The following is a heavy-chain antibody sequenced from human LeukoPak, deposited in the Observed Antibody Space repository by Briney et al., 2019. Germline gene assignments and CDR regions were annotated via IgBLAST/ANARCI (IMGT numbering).Heavy chain of an antibody. CDR2: IRFDASNK. Sequence: GGSLRLSCAASGSTFSSYDMHWVRQAPGKGLEWVAFIRFDASNKYYADSVKGRFTISRDNSENTLYLQMNSLGLEDTAVYYCAGDFDYWGQGTLVSVSS. V-gene: IGHV3-30*02. CDR1: GSTFSSYD. CDR3: AGDFDY. J-gene: IGHJ4*02.